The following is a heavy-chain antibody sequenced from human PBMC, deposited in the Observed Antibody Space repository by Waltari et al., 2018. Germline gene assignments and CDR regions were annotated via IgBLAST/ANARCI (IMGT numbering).Heavy chain of an antibody. CDR2: IYYSGST. V-gene: IGHV4-59*11. D-gene: IGHD3-22*01. J-gene: IGHJ4*02. Sequence: QVQLQESGPGLVKPSETLSLPCTVSGGSISSHYWSWIRQPPGKGLEWIGYIYYSGSTNYNPSLKSRVTISVDTSKNQFSLKLSSVTAADTAVYYCARAPQYYYDSSGYLWYFDYWGQGTLVTVSS. CDR1: GGSISSHY. CDR3: ARAPQYYYDSSGYLWYFDY.